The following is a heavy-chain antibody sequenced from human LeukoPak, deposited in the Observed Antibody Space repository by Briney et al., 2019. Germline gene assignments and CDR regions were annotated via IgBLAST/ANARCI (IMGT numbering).Heavy chain of an antibody. V-gene: IGHV3-30*18. Sequence: SGGSLRLSCAASGFTFSSYGMHWVRQAPGKGLEWVAVISYDGSNKYYADSVKGRFTISRDNSKNTLYLQMNSLRAEDTAVYYCAKGTTSFSFDYYGMDVWGQGTTVTVSS. CDR2: ISYDGSNK. D-gene: IGHD2/OR15-2a*01. CDR3: AKGTTSFSFDYYGMDV. CDR1: GFTFSSYG. J-gene: IGHJ6*02.